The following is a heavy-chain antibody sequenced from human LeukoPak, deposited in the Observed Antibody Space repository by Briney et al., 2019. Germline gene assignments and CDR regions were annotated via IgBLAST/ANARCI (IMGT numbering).Heavy chain of an antibody. CDR2: IYPGDSDT. CDR1: GYSFTSYW. V-gene: IGHV5-51*01. Sequence: GESLKISCKGSGYSFTSYWIGWVRQMPGKGLEWMGIIYPGDSDTRYSPSFQGQVTISADKSISTAYLQWSSLKASDTAMYYCAALSYYSGSGSPVNWFDPWGQGTLVTVSS. J-gene: IGHJ5*02. CDR3: AALSYYSGSGSPVNWFDP. D-gene: IGHD3-10*01.